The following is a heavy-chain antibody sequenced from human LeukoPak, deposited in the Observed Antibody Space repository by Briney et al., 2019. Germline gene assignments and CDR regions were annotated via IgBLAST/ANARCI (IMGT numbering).Heavy chain of an antibody. CDR1: GFTFSSYA. D-gene: IGHD3-3*01. CDR3: AKHWSDEVIGFFDN. J-gene: IGHJ4*02. Sequence: GGSLRLSCAASGFTFSSYAMSWARQAPGKGLEWVSAISGSGGSTYYADSVKARFTISRDNSKNTLSLQMDSLRAEDTAIYYCAKHWSDEVIGFFDNWGQGTLVTVSS. V-gene: IGHV3-23*01. CDR2: ISGSGGST.